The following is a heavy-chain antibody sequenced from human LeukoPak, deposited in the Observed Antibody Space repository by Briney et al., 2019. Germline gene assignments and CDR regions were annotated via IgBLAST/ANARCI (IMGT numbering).Heavy chain of an antibody. CDR3: AKGGIVVTTRQNYFDY. D-gene: IGHD1-26*01. CDR2: ISGSGGST. J-gene: IGHJ4*02. Sequence: SPTLSFSPSPSAFSSPPMSYGRKSPIHSLERFSDISGSGGSTYFADSVQGRFTISSDNSKTALYLQMNSLRAEDKAVDYCAKGGIVVTTRQNYFDYWGQGTLVTVSS. CDR1: PSAFSSPP. V-gene: IGHV3-23*01.